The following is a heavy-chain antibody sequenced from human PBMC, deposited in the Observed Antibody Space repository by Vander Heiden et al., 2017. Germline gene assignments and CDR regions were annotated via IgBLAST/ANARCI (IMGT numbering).Heavy chain of an antibody. J-gene: IGHJ4*02. CDR3: TRLGYSSSGDDY. CDR2: IRSKANSYAT. CDR1: GFTFSGSA. V-gene: IGHV3-73*02. D-gene: IGHD6-6*01. Sequence: EVQLVESGGGLVKPGGSLKLSCAASGFTFSGSAMHWVRQASGKGLEWVGRIRSKANSYATAYAASVKGRFTISRDDSKNTAYLQMNSLKTEDTAVYYCTRLGYSSSGDDYWGQGTLVTVSS.